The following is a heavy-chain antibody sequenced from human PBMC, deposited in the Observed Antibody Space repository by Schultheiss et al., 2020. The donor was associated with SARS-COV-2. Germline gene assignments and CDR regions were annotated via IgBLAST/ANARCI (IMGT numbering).Heavy chain of an antibody. J-gene: IGHJ4*02. CDR2: IYHSGST. CDR3: AREHGARRNFDY. V-gene: IGHV4-38-2*02. Sequence: ETLSLTCAVSGYSISSGYYWGWIRQPPGKGLEWIGSIYHSGSTYYNPSLKSRVTISVDTSKNQFSLKLSSVTAADTAVYYCAREHGARRNFDYWGQGTLVTVSS. CDR1: GYSISSGYY. D-gene: IGHD3-16*01.